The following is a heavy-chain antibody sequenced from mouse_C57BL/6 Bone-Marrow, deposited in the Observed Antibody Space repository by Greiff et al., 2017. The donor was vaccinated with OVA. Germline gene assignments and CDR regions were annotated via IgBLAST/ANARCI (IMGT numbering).Heavy chain of an antibody. J-gene: IGHJ2*01. D-gene: IGHD2-3*01. CDR2: IDPNSGGT. CDR1: GYTFTSYW. V-gene: IGHV1-72*01. CDR3: ARGRGRWLLKENYFDY. Sequence: QVQLQQPGAELVKPGASVKLSCKASGYTFTSYWMHWVKQRPGRGLEWIGRIDPNSGGTKYNEKFKSKATLTVDKPSSTAYMQLSSLTSEDSAVYYCARGRGRWLLKENYFDYWGKGTTLTVSS.